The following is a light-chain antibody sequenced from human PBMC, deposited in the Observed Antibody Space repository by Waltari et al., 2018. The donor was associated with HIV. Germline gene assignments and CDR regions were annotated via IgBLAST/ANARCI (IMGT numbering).Light chain of an antibody. J-gene: IGLJ1*01. CDR1: SSNIGNDN. CDR3: VGWDASLSAYV. Sequence: QSVLIQPPSASGTPGQRVTISCSGSSSNIGNDNVSWYQQLPGTAPKLPIYKNYQRPSGVPDRFAGSKSGTSASLAISGLRSEDEADYYCVGWDASLSAYVFGTGTKVTIL. V-gene: IGLV1-47*01. CDR2: KNY.